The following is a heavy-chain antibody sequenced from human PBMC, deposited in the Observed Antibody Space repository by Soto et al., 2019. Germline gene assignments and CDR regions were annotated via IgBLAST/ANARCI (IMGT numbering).Heavy chain of an antibody. CDR3: TTDIYPQSFVDIYDI. CDR2: IKRNADGATT. CDR1: GFTFSNTW. V-gene: IGHV3-15*07. D-gene: IGHD3-9*01. Sequence: EHLVESGGGLVKPGGSLTLSCAASGFTFSNTWLNWVRQAPGKGLEWVGRIKRNADGATTDYAASVTGRFTISRDDSRNTLSLQMSSLKVEDTAVYFCTTDIYPQSFVDIYDIWGQGTRVTVSS. J-gene: IGHJ3*02.